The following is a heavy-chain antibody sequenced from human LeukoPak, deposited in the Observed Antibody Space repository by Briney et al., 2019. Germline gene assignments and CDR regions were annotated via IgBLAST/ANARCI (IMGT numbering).Heavy chain of an antibody. J-gene: IGHJ4*02. V-gene: IGHV1-18*01. CDR3: ARRNGDYDILTGLEDY. CDR2: ISAYNGNT. Sequence: ASVKVSCKASGYTFTSYGISWVRQAPGQGLEWMGWISAYNGNTNYAQKLQGRVTMTTDTSTSTAYMELRSLRSDDTAAYYCARRNGDYDILTGLEDYWGQGTLVTVFS. CDR1: GYTFTSYG. D-gene: IGHD3-9*01.